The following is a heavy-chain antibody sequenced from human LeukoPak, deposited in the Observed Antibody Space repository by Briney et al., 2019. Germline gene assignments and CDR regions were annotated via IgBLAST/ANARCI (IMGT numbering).Heavy chain of an antibody. D-gene: IGHD3-3*01. CDR1: GYSVTELS. V-gene: IGHV1-24*01. Sequence: ASVKVSCKVSGYSVTELSMQWVRQAPGKGLECLGGFDPEEAKMVYAQKFQGRVTMTEDTSTDTACMELRGLTSEDTAVYYCATRSGDFWSGYVDWGQGTLVAVSS. CDR2: FDPEEAKM. CDR3: ATRSGDFWSGYVD. J-gene: IGHJ4*02.